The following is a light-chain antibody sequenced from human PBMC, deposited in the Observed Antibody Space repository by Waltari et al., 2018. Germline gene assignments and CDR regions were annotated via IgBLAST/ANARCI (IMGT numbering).Light chain of an antibody. J-gene: IGLJ1*01. V-gene: IGLV2-23*02. Sequence: QSALTQPAPVSGSPGQSLTIPCTGTSRDVGSYDLVSWYQQPPGKAPKLMIYEVSERPSGVSNRFSGSKSGNTASLTISGLQAEDEADYYCCSFASTPSYVFGTGTKVTVL. CDR3: CSFASTPSYV. CDR2: EVS. CDR1: SRDVGSYDL.